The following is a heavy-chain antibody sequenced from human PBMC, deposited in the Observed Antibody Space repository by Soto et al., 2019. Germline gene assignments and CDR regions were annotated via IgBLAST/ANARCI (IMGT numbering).Heavy chain of an antibody. CDR3: ARGLDVYDSSGYDSYVRH. J-gene: IGHJ1*01. CDR2: INPNSGGT. CDR1: GYTFTGYY. D-gene: IGHD3-22*01. V-gene: IGHV1-2*04. Sequence: GASVKVSCKASGYTFTGYYMHWVRQAPGQGLEWMGWINPNSGGTNYAQKFQGWVTMTRDTSISTAYMELSRLRSDDTAVYYCARGLDVYDSSGYDSYVRHWGQGTLVTVSS.